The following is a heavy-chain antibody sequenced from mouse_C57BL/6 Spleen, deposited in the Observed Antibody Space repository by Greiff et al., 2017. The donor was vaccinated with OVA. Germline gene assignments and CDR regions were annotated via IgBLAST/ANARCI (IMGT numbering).Heavy chain of an antibody. Sequence: VQLQQSGTELVKPGASVKLSCKASGYTFTSYWMHWVKQRPGQGLEWIGNINPSNGGTNYNEKFKSKATLTVDKSSSTAYMQLSSLTSEDSAVYYCARSPLYDYDGAWFAYWGQGTLVTVSA. CDR3: ARSPLYDYDGAWFAY. J-gene: IGHJ3*01. V-gene: IGHV1-53*01. D-gene: IGHD2-4*01. CDR2: INPSNGGT. CDR1: GYTFTSYW.